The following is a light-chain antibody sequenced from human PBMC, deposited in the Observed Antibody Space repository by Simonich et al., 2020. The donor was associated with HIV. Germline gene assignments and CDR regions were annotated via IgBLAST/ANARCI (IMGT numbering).Light chain of an antibody. CDR2: GAS. Sequence: EIVMTQSPATLSVSPGERATLSCRASQSVSSNLAWYQQKPGPAPRLLIYGASTRATGRPARFSGSGSGTEFTLTISSMQSEDFAVYYCEQYDSWPPSFGQGTKVEIK. CDR3: EQYDSWPPS. V-gene: IGKV3-15*01. CDR1: QSVSSN. J-gene: IGKJ1*01.